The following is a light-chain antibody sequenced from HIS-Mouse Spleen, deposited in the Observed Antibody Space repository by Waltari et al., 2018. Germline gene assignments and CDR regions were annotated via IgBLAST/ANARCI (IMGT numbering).Light chain of an antibody. Sequence: EIVLTQSPATLSFSPGARATLSCRASQSVSSYLAWYQQKPGQAPRILIYDASNRATGSPARFRGSGFGTDFTLTISSLEPEDFAVYYCQQRSNWPYTCGQGTKMEIK. V-gene: IGKV3-11*01. CDR2: DAS. CDR1: QSVSSY. CDR3: QQRSNWPYT. J-gene: IGKJ2*01.